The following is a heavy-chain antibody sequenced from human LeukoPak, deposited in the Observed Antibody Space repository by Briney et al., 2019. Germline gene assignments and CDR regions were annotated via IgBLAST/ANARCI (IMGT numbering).Heavy chain of an antibody. V-gene: IGHV5-51*01. CDR1: GYSFTSYW. CDR2: TYPGDSDT. CDR3: ARRSVPEKTSPSTFDI. J-gene: IGHJ3*02. D-gene: IGHD4-11*01. Sequence: GESLKISCKGSGYSFTSYWIGWVRQMPGKGLEWMGITYPGDSDTRYSPSFQGQVTISADKSISTAYLQWSSLKASDTAMYYCARRSVPEKTSPSTFDIWGQGTMVTVSS.